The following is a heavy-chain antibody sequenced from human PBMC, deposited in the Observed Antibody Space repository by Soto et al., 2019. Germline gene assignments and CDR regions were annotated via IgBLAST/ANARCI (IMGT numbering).Heavy chain of an antibody. J-gene: IGHJ5*02. D-gene: IGHD4-4*01. CDR2: INPKSDDT. CDR3: ARKHSLDYIRWGLDP. CDR1: GYPFSDNQ. Sequence: ASVKVSCKASGYPFSDNQIHWLRRAPGQGLEWMGRINPKSDDTNYAQKFQGRVTMTRDTSIDTAYLELTGLTSDDTATYYCARKHSLDYIRWGLDPWGQGTLVTVS. V-gene: IGHV1-2*02.